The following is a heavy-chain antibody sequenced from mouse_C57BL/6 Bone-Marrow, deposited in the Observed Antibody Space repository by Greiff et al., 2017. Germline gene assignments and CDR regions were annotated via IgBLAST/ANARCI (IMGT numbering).Heavy chain of an antibody. V-gene: IGHV1-62-2*01. Sequence: QVHVKQSGAELVKPGASVKLSCKASGYTFTEYTIHWVKQRSGQGLEWIGWFYPGSGSIKYNEKFKDKATLTADKSSSTVYMELSRLTSEDSAVXFCARHGGGLLLYWYFDVWGTGTTVTVSS. CDR3: ARHGGGLLLYWYFDV. CDR2: FYPGSGSI. D-gene: IGHD2-3*01. J-gene: IGHJ1*03. CDR1: GYTFTEYT.